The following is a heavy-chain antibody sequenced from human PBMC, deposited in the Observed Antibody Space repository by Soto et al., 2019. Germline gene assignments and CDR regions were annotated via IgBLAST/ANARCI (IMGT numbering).Heavy chain of an antibody. J-gene: IGHJ6*03. CDR3: ATYCSGGSCYSGYYYYDMDV. V-gene: IGHV1-8*01. D-gene: IGHD2-15*01. CDR1: GYTFTSYD. CDR2: MNPNSGNT. Sequence: ASVKVSCKASGYTFTSYDINWVRQATGQGLEWMGWMNPNSGNTGYAQKFQGRVTMTRNTSISTAYMELSSLRSEDTAVYYCATYCSGGSCYSGYYYYDMDVWGKGTTVTVSS.